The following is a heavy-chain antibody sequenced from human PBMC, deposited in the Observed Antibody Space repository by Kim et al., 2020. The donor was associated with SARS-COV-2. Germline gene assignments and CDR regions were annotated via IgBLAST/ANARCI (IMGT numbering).Heavy chain of an antibody. Sequence: ASVKVSCKASGYTFTSYDINWVRQATGQGLEWMGWMNPNSGNTGYAQKFQGRVTMTRNTSISTAYMELSSLRSEDTAVYYCARAWSGDYYFDYWGQGTLVTVSS. V-gene: IGHV1-8*01. CDR3: ARAWSGDYYFDY. D-gene: IGHD3-10*01. CDR2: MNPNSGNT. CDR1: GYTFTSYD. J-gene: IGHJ4*02.